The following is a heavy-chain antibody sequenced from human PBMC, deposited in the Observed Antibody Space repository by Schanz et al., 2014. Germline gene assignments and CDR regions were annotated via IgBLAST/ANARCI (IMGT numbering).Heavy chain of an antibody. Sequence: EVQLVESGGGLIQPGGSLRLSCAASGYTVSSNYMSWVRQAPGKGLEWVSVIYNGGGGRTYYADSVKGRFTISSDNSKNTVYLQMNSLRAEDTAVYYCARDPGGTKTHGLWGQGTPVTVTS. V-gene: IGHV3-53*01. J-gene: IGHJ1*01. CDR1: GYTVSSNY. D-gene: IGHD2-15*01. CDR2: IYNGGGGRT. CDR3: ARDPGGTKTHGL.